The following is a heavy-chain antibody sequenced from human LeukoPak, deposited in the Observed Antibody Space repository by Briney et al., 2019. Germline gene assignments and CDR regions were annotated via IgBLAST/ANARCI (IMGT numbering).Heavy chain of an antibody. CDR2: IYYSGST. J-gene: IGHJ2*01. V-gene: IGHV4-59*08. CDR3: ARRWLGWGRRHGWYFDL. CDR1: GGSISSYY. D-gene: IGHD6-19*01. Sequence: SETLSLTCTVSGGSISSYYWSWIRQPPGKGLEGIGYIYYSGSTNYNPSLKSRVTISEDTSKNQFSLKLSSVTAAETAVHYCARRWLGWGRRHGWYFDLWGRGTLVTVSS.